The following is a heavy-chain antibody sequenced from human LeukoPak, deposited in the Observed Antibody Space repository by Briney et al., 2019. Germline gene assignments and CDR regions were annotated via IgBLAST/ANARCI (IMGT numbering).Heavy chain of an antibody. CDR2: IYYSGST. J-gene: IGHJ6*02. Sequence: SSETLSLTCTVSGGSISSYYWSWIRQPPGKGLEWLGYIYYSGSTNYNPSLKSRVTISVDTSKNQFSLKLSSVTAADTAVYYCARGGNAYSSSWYVDGMDVWGQGTTVTVSS. V-gene: IGHV4-59*01. D-gene: IGHD6-13*01. CDR1: GGSISSYY. CDR3: ARGGNAYSSSWYVDGMDV.